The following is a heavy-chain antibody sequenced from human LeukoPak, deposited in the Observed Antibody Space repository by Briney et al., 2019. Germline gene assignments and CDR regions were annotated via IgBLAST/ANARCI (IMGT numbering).Heavy chain of an antibody. Sequence: PGGALRLSCAASGFTVSSNYMSWVRQAPGKGLEWVSVIYSGGTTYYADSVKGRFTISRDISKNILYLQMNSLSDEHTAVYYCARDQMNSRYSYGFSDYWGQGTLVTVSS. V-gene: IGHV3-66*01. CDR3: ARDQMNSRYSYGFSDY. D-gene: IGHD5-18*01. CDR1: GFTVSSNY. J-gene: IGHJ4*02. CDR2: IYSGGTT.